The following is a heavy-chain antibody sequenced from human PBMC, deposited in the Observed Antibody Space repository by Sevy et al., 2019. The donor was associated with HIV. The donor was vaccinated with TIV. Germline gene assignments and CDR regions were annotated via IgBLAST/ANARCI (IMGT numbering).Heavy chain of an antibody. J-gene: IGHJ6*02. CDR3: ARHVGRGYDFWSGYPYYYYYGMDV. CDR1: GFTFSSYW. CDR2: IKQDGSEK. D-gene: IGHD3-3*01. V-gene: IGHV3-7*01. Sequence: GGSLRRSCAASGFTFSSYWMSWVRQAPGKGLEWVANIKQDGSEKYYVDSVKGRFTISRDNAKNSLYLQMNSLRAEDTAVYYCARHVGRGYDFWSGYPYYYYYGMDVWGQGTTVTVSS.